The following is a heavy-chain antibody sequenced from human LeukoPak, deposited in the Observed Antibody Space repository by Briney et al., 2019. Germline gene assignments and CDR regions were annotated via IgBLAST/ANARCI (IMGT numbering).Heavy chain of an antibody. J-gene: IGHJ4*02. CDR2: IKSKTDGGTT. CDR3: TTLIAAAGDFDY. CDR1: GFTFSNAW. V-gene: IGHV3-15*07. D-gene: IGHD6-13*01. Sequence: GGPLRLSCAASGFTFSNAWMNWVRQAPGKGLEWVGRIKSKTDGGTTDYAAPVKGRFTISRDDSKNTLYLQMNSLKTEDTAVYYCTTLIAAAGDFDYWGQGTLVTVSS.